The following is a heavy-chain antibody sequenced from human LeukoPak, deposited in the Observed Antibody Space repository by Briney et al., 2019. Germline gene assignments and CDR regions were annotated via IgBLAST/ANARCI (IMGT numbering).Heavy chain of an antibody. CDR3: TSGREAVQYYYGMDV. D-gene: IGHD3-10*01. V-gene: IGHV3-66*01. J-gene: IGHJ6*02. CDR1: EFTVSSNY. CDR2: IYSGGST. Sequence: GGSLRLSCAASEFTVSSNYMSWVRQAPGKGLEWVSVIYSGGSTYYADSVRGRFTISRDNSKNTLYLQMNSLRAEDTAVYYCTSGREAVQYYYGMDVWGQGTTVTVSS.